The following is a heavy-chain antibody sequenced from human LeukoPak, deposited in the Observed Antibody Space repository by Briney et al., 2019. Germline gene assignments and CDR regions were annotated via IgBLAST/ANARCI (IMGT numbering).Heavy chain of an antibody. CDR1: GGSISGSY. CDR3: ARTGDGGMKN. V-gene: IGHV4-4*09. J-gene: IGHJ4*02. Sequence: NPSETLSLTCTVSGGSISGSYWSWIRQPPGKGLEWIGYIYTSGSTNYNPSLKSRVTISVDTSKNQFSLKLSSVTAADTAVYYCARTGDGGMKNWGQGTLVTVSS. CDR2: IYTSGST. D-gene: IGHD4-23*01.